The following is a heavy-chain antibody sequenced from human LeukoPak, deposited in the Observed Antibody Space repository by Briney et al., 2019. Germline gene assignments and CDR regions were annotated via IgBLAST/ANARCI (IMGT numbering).Heavy chain of an antibody. CDR1: GGSISSYY. CDR2: IYDSGSS. J-gene: IGHJ6*02. V-gene: IGHV4-59*01. Sequence: SETLSLTCTVSGGSISSYYWSWIRQPPGKGLEWIGYIYDSGSSKYNPSLKSRVTISVDTSKNQASLSLSSVTAADTAVYYCARAKGCSSTSCYTGPYYYGMDVWGQGTTVTVSS. CDR3: ARAKGCSSTSCYTGPYYYGMDV. D-gene: IGHD2-2*02.